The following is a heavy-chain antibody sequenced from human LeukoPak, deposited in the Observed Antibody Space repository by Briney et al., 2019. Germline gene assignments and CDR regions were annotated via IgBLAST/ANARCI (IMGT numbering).Heavy chain of an antibody. J-gene: IGHJ4*02. CDR1: GFTFSSYS. CDR2: ISNSSSYI. CDR3: ARDRRSGYGDYFDY. V-gene: IGHV3-21*04. D-gene: IGHD4-17*01. Sequence: PGGSLRLSCAASGFTFSSYSMNWVRQAPGKGLEWVSSISNSSSYIYYADSVKGRFTISRDNAKNSLYLQMNSLRAEDTAVYYCARDRRSGYGDYFDYWGQGTLVTASS.